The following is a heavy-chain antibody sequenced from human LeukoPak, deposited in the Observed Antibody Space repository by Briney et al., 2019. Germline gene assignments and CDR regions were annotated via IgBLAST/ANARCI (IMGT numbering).Heavy chain of an antibody. CDR2: IYYSGST. J-gene: IGHJ5*01. V-gene: IGHV4-59*08. CDR1: GGSISSYY. Sequence: PSETLSLTCTVSGGSISSYYWSWIRQPPGKGLEWIGYIYYSGSTNYNPSLKSRVTISADTSKNQFSLTLTSVTAADTAVYYCARGPPDFYNSGSYYNGYNWFDSWGQGTLVTVSS. D-gene: IGHD3-10*01. CDR3: ARGPPDFYNSGSYYNGYNWFDS.